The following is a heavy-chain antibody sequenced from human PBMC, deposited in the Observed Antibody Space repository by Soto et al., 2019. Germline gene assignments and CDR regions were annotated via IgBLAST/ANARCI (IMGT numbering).Heavy chain of an antibody. V-gene: IGHV3-11*06. CDR2: ISSSSSYT. CDR3: ARTPDCTNGVCSAGFDY. CDR1: GFTFSDYY. J-gene: IGHJ4*02. Sequence: GGSLRLSCAASGFTFSDYYMSWIRQAPGKGLEWVSYISSSSSYTNYADSVKGRFTISRDNAKNSLYLQMNSLRAEDTAVYYCARTPDCTNGVCSAGFDYWGQGTLVTVST. D-gene: IGHD2-8*01.